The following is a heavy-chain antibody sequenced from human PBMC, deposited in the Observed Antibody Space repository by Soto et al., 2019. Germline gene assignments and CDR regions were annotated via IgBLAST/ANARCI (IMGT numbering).Heavy chain of an antibody. V-gene: IGHV1-8*01. CDR1: GYTFTDYD. J-gene: IGHJ4*02. D-gene: IGHD6-13*01. CDR2: VSPDFGNA. Sequence: ASVKVSCKTSGYTFTDYDINWVRQATGQGLEWMGWVSPDFGNAGYAQKFQGRVTMTTNTSTSTAYMELTSLTSEDTAVYYCEVTSGYWGQGTMVTVFS. CDR3: EVTSGY.